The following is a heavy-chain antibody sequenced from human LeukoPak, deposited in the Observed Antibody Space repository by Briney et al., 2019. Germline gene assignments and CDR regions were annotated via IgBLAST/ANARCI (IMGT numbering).Heavy chain of an antibody. CDR1: GYTFTSYD. J-gene: IGHJ3*02. CDR3: ARRPGWVTTYAFDI. Sequence: ASVKVSCKASGYTFTSYDINWVRQATGQGLEWMGWMNPNSGNTGYAQKFQGRVTMTRNTSISTAYMELSSLRSEDTAVYYCARRPGWVTTYAFDIWGQGTMVTVSS. D-gene: IGHD4-17*01. V-gene: IGHV1-8*01. CDR2: MNPNSGNT.